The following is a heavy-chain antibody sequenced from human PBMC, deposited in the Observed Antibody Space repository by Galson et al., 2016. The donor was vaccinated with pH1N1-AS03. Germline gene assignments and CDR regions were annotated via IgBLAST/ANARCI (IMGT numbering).Heavy chain of an antibody. CDR2: ITSRGST. CDR3: AKDPIQYGDYVRYFDY. Sequence: WVRQAPGKGLEWVSAITSRGSTYYADSVKGRFTISRDNSKNTLYLQMNSLRAEDTAVYYCAKDPIQYGDYVRYFDYWGQGTLVTVSS. J-gene: IGHJ4*02. D-gene: IGHD4-17*01. V-gene: IGHV3-23*01.